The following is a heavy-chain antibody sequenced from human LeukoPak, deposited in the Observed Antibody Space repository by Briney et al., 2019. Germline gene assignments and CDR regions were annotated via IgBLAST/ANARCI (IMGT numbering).Heavy chain of an antibody. CDR3: ARVQGSSGPGIFEY. CDR2: IKQDGSEK. V-gene: IGHV3-7*01. CDR1: GFTFSNYW. Sequence: EGSLRLSCAASGFTFSNYWMSWVRQAPGKGPEWVANIKQDGSEKFYVDSVKGRLTISRDNAKNSLYLQMNSLRVEDTAVYYCARVQGSSGPGIFEYWGQGTLVTVSS. J-gene: IGHJ4*02. D-gene: IGHD6-19*01.